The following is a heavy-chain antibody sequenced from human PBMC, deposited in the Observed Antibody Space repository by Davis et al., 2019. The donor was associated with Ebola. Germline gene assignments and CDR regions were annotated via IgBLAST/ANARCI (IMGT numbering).Heavy chain of an antibody. CDR2: TYYNSKWYK. D-gene: IGHD6-19*01. CDR3: ARGWYRTGLDV. CDR1: GDSVSSGG. Sequence: PSETLSLTCDISGDSVSSGGWNWIRQSPSRGLEWLGRTYYNSKWYKDYAVSLKRRITFNPDTSKNQFSLQLDSVTPEDTAVYYCARGWYRTGLDVWGQGTTVTVSS. V-gene: IGHV6-1*01. J-gene: IGHJ6*02.